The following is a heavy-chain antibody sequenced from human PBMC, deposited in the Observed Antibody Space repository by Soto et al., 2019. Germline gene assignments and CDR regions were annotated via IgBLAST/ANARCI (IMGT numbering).Heavy chain of an antibody. J-gene: IGHJ2*01. Sequence: EVQLVESGGGLIQPGGSLRLSCAASGFTVSSNYMSWVRQAPGKGLEWVSVIYSGGSTYYADSVKGRFTISRDNSKNTLYLQMNSLRAEDTAVYYCARDPVAVAGSYDWYFDLWGRGTLVTVSS. CDR1: GFTVSSNY. V-gene: IGHV3-53*01. D-gene: IGHD6-19*01. CDR3: ARDPVAVAGSYDWYFDL. CDR2: IYSGGST.